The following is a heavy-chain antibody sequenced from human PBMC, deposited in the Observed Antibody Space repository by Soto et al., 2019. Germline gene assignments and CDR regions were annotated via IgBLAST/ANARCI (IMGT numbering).Heavy chain of an antibody. D-gene: IGHD6-25*01. CDR1: GGSISSGDYY. CDR3: ASRHSGPYFDY. Sequence: QVQLQESGPGLLKPSQTLSLTCTVSGGSISSGDYYWSWIRQPQGKGLEWIGTIYYSGSTYSNPSLKSRVTISVDTSKNKFSLKLNSVTAADTAVYYCASRHSGPYFDYWGQGTLVTVSS. V-gene: IGHV4-30-4*01. J-gene: IGHJ4*02. CDR2: IYYSGST.